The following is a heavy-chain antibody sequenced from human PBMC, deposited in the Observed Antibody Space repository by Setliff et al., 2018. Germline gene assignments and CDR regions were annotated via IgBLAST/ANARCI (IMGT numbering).Heavy chain of an antibody. CDR3: AKVVFWRGYGDYLEGYGMDV. J-gene: IGHJ6*02. CDR1: GFIFSNYA. V-gene: IGHV3-23*01. CDR2: LSPDDKAI. D-gene: IGHD4-17*01. Sequence: GGSLRLSCEASGFIFSNYAMDWVRQAPGKGLEWVAGLSPDDKAIQYADSVKGRFTISRDDSKNTLYLQVTSLRAEDTGVYYCAKVVFWRGYGDYLEGYGMDVWGQGTTVTVSS.